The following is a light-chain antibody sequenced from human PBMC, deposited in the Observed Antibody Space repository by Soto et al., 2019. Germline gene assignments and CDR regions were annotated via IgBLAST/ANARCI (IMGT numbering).Light chain of an antibody. CDR2: DVS. Sequence: QSALTQPASVSGSPGQSITISCTGTSSDVGGYDYVSWYQKHPGKAPKLMIYDVSYRPSGVSNRFSGSKSGNTASLTISGLQAEDEADFYCSSYTTSSTPVVFGGGTQLTVL. J-gene: IGLJ2*01. CDR1: SSDVGGYDY. CDR3: SSYTTSSTPVV. V-gene: IGLV2-14*01.